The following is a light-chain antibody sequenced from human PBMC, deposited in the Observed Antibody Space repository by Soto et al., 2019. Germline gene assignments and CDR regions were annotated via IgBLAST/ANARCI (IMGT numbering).Light chain of an antibody. CDR1: QSIRSY. CDR2: AAS. Sequence: DIQMTQSPSSLSASVGDRVPITCRAIQSIRSYLNWYQQKPGKDPKLLIYAASSMQSGATSRFGGIGTGTDFSRSISSLQHEDVATSYWQQRYSNPRTFGQGTKVEIK. CDR3: QQRYSNPRT. V-gene: IGKV1-39*01. J-gene: IGKJ1*01.